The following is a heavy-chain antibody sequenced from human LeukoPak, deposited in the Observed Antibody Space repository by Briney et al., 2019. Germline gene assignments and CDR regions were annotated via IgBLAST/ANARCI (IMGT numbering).Heavy chain of an antibody. CDR2: INPNSGGT. CDR1: GYTFTGYY. Sequence: GASVKVSCKASGYTFTGYYMHWVRQAPGQGLEWMGWINPNSGGTNYAQKFQGRVTMTRDTSISTVYMELSRLRSDDTAVYYCARPRVGATYFDYWGQGTLVTVSS. J-gene: IGHJ4*02. D-gene: IGHD1-26*01. V-gene: IGHV1-2*02. CDR3: ARPRVGATYFDY.